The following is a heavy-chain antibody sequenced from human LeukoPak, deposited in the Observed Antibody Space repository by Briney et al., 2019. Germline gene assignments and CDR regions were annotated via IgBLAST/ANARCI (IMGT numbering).Heavy chain of an antibody. CDR2: IHYSGKA. CDR1: GGTISGHY. V-gene: IGHV4-59*11. D-gene: IGHD3-16*01. J-gene: IGHJ6*02. Sequence: PSETLSLTCTVSGGTISGHYWTWIRQPPATGLEWIGQIHYSGKADYNPSLRSRINISVDMSKNQMSLKVNSVTAADTAVYYCARFGVDYDMDVWGQGTTVTVS. CDR3: ARFGVDYDMDV.